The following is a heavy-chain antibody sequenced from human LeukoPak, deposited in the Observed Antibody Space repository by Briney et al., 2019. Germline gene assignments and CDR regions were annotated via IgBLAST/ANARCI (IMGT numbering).Heavy chain of an antibody. D-gene: IGHD3-9*01. CDR2: IKQDGSEK. CDR3: ARVPRDFDWSYYNDY. V-gene: IGHV3-7*03. Sequence: GGSLRLSCAASGSTFSSYWMSWVRQAPGKGLEWVANIKQDGSEKYYVDSVKGRFTISRDNAKNSLYLQMNSLRAEDTAVYYCARVPRDFDWSYYNDYWGQGTLVTVSS. CDR1: GSTFSSYW. J-gene: IGHJ4*02.